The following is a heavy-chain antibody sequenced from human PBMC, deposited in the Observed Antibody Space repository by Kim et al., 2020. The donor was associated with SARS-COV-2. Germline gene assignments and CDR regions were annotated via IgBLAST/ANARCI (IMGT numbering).Heavy chain of an antibody. CDR1: GFRFSNYF. V-gene: IGHV3-7*01. CDR3: VRASAVAGTGFFDY. CDR2: LKPDGSAK. Sequence: GGSLRLSCVASGFRFSNYFMNWVRQAPRKGLEWVANLKPDGSAKYYGASVKGRFTISRDTTKNSLFLQMDSLRAEDTAVYYCVRASAVAGTGFFDYWGQGTLVTVSS. J-gene: IGHJ4*02. D-gene: IGHD6-13*01.